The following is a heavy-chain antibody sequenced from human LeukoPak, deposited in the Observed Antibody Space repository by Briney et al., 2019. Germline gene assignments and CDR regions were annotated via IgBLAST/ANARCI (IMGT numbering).Heavy chain of an antibody. CDR1: GGSFSGDY. D-gene: IGHD2-2*01. V-gene: IGHV4-34*01. CDR3: ARSYAHDY. J-gene: IGHJ4*02. CDR2: INHSGST. Sequence: SETLSLTCAVYGGSFSGDYWSWIRQPPGRGLEWIGEINHSGSTNYNPSLKSRVTISVDTSKNQFSLKLSSVTAADTAVYYCARSYAHDYWGQGTLVTVSS.